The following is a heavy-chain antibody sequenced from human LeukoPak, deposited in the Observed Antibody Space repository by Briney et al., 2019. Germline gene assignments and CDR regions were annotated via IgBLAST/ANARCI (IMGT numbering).Heavy chain of an antibody. J-gene: IGHJ6*04. Sequence: SETLSLTCTLSGVSINSYFWIWLRHPPGKGLEWLGYGNYIGSTNYNPSLSSRVTISVDTSKNQFSLRLSSVTAADTAVYYCAREAQDPSLLDVWGKGTTVTVSS. V-gene: IGHV4-59*01. CDR2: GNYIGST. D-gene: IGHD2-15*01. CDR3: AREAQDPSLLDV. CDR1: GVSINSYF.